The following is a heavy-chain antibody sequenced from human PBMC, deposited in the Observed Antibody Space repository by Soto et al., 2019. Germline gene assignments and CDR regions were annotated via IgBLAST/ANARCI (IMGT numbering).Heavy chain of an antibody. D-gene: IGHD2-15*01. CDR1: GYTLTELS. V-gene: IGHV1-69*13. Sequence: GASVKVSCKVSGYTLTELSMHWVRQAPGQGLEWMGGIIPIFGTANYAQKFQGRVTITADESTSTAYMELSSLRSEDTAVYYCARLGSQDIVVVAAANPEYYFDYWGQGTLVTVSS. CDR3: ARLGSQDIVVVAAANPEYYFDY. CDR2: IIPIFGTA. J-gene: IGHJ4*02.